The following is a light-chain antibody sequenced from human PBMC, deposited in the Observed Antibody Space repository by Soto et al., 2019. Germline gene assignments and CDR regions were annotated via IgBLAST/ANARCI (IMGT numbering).Light chain of an antibody. V-gene: IGKV4-1*01. CDR2: WAS. Sequence: DIVMTQSPDSLAVSLGERATFNCKSSQSVLYSSSNKNYLAWYQQKPGQPPNLLIYWASTRESGVPDRFSGRGSGTDFTLTISSLQAEDVAVYYCQQYYTTPLTFGQGTKLEIK. J-gene: IGKJ2*01. CDR1: QSVLYSSSNKNY. CDR3: QQYYTTPLT.